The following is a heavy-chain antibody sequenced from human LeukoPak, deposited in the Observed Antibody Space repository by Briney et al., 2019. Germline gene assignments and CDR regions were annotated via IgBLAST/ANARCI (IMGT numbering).Heavy chain of an antibody. Sequence: ASVKVSWKASGYTFTSYGISWVRQAPGQGLEWMGWISAYNGNTNYAQKLQGRVTMTTDTSTSTAYMELRSLRSDDTAVYYCARDRSYYGSGSLWGQGTLVTVSS. D-gene: IGHD3-10*01. J-gene: IGHJ4*02. CDR3: ARDRSYYGSGSL. CDR2: ISAYNGNT. V-gene: IGHV1-18*04. CDR1: GYTFTSYG.